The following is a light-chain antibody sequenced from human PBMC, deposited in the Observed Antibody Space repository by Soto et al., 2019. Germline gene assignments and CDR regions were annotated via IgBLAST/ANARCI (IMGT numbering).Light chain of an antibody. J-gene: IGKJ1*01. CDR2: KAS. CDR3: QPYNSYSEA. V-gene: IGKV1-5*03. Sequence: DIQMTQSPSTLSGSVGDRVTITCRASQTISSWLAWYQQKPGKAPKLLIYKASTLKSGVTSRFSGSGSGTEFTLTISSLQPDDFATYYCQPYNSYSEAFGQGTKVDIK. CDR1: QTISSW.